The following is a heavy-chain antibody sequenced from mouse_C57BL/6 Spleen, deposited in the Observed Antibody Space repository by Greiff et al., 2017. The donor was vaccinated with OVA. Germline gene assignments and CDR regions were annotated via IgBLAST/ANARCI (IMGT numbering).Heavy chain of an antibody. CDR3: ARPYGNYEYFDV. J-gene: IGHJ1*03. D-gene: IGHD2-1*01. CDR1: GFSLSTSGMG. CDR2: IYWDDDK. V-gene: IGHV8-12*01. Sequence: QVTLKESGPGILQSSQTLSLTCSFSGFSLSTSGMGVSWIRQPSGKGLEWLAHIYWDDDKRYNPSLKSRLTISKDTSRNQVFLKITSVDTADTATYDCARPYGNYEYFDVWGTGTTVTVSS.